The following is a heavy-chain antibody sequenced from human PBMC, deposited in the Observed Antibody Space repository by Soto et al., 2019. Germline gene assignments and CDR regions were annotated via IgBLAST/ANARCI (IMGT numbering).Heavy chain of an antibody. D-gene: IGHD3-3*01. Sequence: SETLSLTCTVSGGSISSYYWSWIRQPPGKGLEWIGYIYYSGGTNYNPSLKSRVTISVDTSKNQFSLKLSSVTAADTAVYYCARLRFLEWLDAFDIWGQGTMVTVSS. CDR2: IYYSGGT. CDR1: GGSISSYY. V-gene: IGHV4-59*08. J-gene: IGHJ3*02. CDR3: ARLRFLEWLDAFDI.